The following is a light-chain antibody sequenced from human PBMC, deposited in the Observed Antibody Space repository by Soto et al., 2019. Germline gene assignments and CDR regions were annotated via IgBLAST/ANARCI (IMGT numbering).Light chain of an antibody. V-gene: IGKV1-8*01. Sequence: AIRMTQSPSSLSASTGDRVTITCRASQGISSYLAWYQQKPGKAPKLLIYAASTLQSGVPSRFSGSGSGTDFTLTLSCMQSEDFDTYYCHHYYSYPPITFGQGTRLEIK. CDR3: HHYYSYPPIT. CDR1: QGISSY. J-gene: IGKJ5*01. CDR2: AAS.